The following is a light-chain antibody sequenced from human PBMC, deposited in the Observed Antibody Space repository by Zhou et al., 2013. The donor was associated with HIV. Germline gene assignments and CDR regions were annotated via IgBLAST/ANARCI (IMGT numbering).Light chain of an antibody. CDR2: TAS. CDR1: QDIGSY. V-gene: IGKV1-8*01. Sequence: AIRITQSPSSLSASTGDRVTITCRASQDIGSYLAWYQQKPGKAPELLIYTASTLQSGVPSRFSGSGSGTEFTLSISSLQPEDFATYYCQQSYSTPPTFGQGTRLEI. J-gene: IGKJ5*01. CDR3: QQSYSTPPT.